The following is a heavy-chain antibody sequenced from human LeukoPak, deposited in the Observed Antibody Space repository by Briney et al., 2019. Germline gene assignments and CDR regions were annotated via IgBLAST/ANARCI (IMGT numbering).Heavy chain of an antibody. CDR3: ARARTTGGFDY. Sequence: GGSLRLSCAASGFTFNSYGIHGVRQAPGKGLEWVAFIWYDGSNKYYADSVKGRFTISRDNSKNTLYLQMNSLRAEDRAVYYCARARTTGGFDYWGQGTLVTVSS. V-gene: IGHV3-33*01. CDR2: IWYDGSNK. D-gene: IGHD4-17*01. J-gene: IGHJ4*02. CDR1: GFTFNSYG.